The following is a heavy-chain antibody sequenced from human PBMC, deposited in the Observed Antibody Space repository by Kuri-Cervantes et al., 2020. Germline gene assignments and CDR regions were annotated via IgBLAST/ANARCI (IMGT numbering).Heavy chain of an antibody. CDR1: GFTFGDYA. CDR3: SRLYDSTIDP. D-gene: IGHD3-22*01. V-gene: IGHV3-73*01. CDR2: IRSKANSYAT. Sequence: GESLKISCTASGFTFGDYAMSWVRQASGKGLEWVGRIRSKANSYATDYAASVKGRFTISRDDSKNTAYLQMNSLKTEDTAVYYCSRLYDSTIDPWGQGTLVTVSS. J-gene: IGHJ5*02.